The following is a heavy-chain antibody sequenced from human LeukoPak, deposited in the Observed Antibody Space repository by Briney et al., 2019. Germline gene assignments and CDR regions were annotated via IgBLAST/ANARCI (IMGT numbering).Heavy chain of an antibody. CDR1: GFTLNDYW. CDR2: IKQDGSEK. J-gene: IGHJ4*02. D-gene: IGHD1-26*01. Sequence: PGVSLRLSCAASGFTLNDYWMSWVRQSPERGLEWVANIKQDGSEKYYVDSVKGRFTISRDNAQDSLYLQMTGLRADDTALYYCARDKKVGPTTLDYWGQGTLVTVSS. V-gene: IGHV3-7*01. CDR3: ARDKKVGPTTLDY.